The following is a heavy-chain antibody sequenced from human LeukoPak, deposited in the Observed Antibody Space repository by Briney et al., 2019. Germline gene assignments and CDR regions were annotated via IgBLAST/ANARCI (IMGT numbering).Heavy chain of an antibody. D-gene: IGHD2-2*02. CDR2: MNPNSGNT. J-gene: IGHJ3*02. V-gene: IGHV1-8*03. CDR1: GYTFTSYD. Sequence: GASVKVSCKASGYTFTSYDINWVRQATGQGLEWMGWMNPNSGNTGYAQKFQGRVTITRNTSISTAYMELSSLRSEDTAVYYCATSVPLGYCSSTSCYTDAFDIWGQGTMVTVSS. CDR3: ATSVPLGYCSSTSCYTDAFDI.